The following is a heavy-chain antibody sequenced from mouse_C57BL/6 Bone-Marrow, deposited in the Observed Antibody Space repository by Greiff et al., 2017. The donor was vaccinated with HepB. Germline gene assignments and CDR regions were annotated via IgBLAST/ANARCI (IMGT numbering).Heavy chain of an antibody. Sequence: EVKLVESEGGLVQPGSSMKLSCTASGFTFSDYYMAWVRQVPEKGLEWVANINYDGSSTYYLDSLKSRFIISRDNAKNILYLQMSSLKSEDTATYYCARDNYDYGYYAMDYWGQGTSVTVSS. V-gene: IGHV5-16*01. D-gene: IGHD2-4*01. CDR1: GFTFSDYY. CDR3: ARDNYDYGYYAMDY. CDR2: INYDGSST. J-gene: IGHJ4*01.